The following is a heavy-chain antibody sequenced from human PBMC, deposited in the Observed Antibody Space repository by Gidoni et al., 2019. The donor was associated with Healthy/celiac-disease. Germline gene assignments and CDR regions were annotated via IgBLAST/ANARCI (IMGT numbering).Heavy chain of an antibody. J-gene: IGHJ4*02. CDR1: GFTFSSYA. D-gene: IGHD1-7*01. Sequence: EVQLLESGGGLVQPGGSLRLSCAASGFTFSSYAMSWVRQAPGKGLAWVSAISGKVGSPVYADSVKGRFTISRDNSKNTLYLQMNSLRAEDTAVYCCAKVRRPSYNWDYVLFDYWGQGTLVTVSS. V-gene: IGHV3-23*01. CDR3: AKVRRPSYNWDYVLFDY. CDR2: ISGKVGSP.